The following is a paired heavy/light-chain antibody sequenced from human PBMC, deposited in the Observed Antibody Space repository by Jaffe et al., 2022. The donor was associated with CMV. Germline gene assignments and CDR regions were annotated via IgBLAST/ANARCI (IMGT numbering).Light chain of an antibody. CDR1: QSLLHSNGYNY. CDR3: LQTLQTLGT. V-gene: IGKV2-28*01. J-gene: IGKJ3*01. CDR2: LGS. Sequence: DIVMTQSPLSLPVTPGEPASISCRSSQSLLHSNGYNYLDWYLQKPGQSPQLLIYLGSNRASGVPDRFSGSGSGTDFTLRISRVEAEDVGVYYCLQTLQTLGTFGPGTKVDIK.
Heavy chain of an antibody. J-gene: IGHJ4*02. CDR3: ARRGMLGDNGRYSPTY. D-gene: IGHD6-19*01. CDR1: GYTFTDYW. CDR2: IHPGDSHT. Sequence: EVQLVQSGAEVKKPGESLKISCKASGYTFTDYWIVWVRQMPGKGLEWVGTIHPGDSHTRYSPSFQGQVTISADKSITTAYLQWSSLKASDTAMYYCARRGMLGDNGRYSPTYWGQGTLVTVSS. V-gene: IGHV5-51*01.